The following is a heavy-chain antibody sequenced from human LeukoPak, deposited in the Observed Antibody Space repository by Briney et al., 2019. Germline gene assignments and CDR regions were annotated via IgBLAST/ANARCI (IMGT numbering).Heavy chain of an antibody. V-gene: IGHV3-23*01. Sequence: GGSLRLSCAASGFTFSSCAMNWVRQAPGKGLEWVSAISGGGGTTYYADSVKGRFTISRDNSKNTLFLQMNSLRAEDTAVYYCAKDREGLSSGYDLEYFDYWGQGTLVTVSS. CDR2: ISGGGGTT. J-gene: IGHJ4*02. CDR3: AKDREGLSSGYDLEYFDY. CDR1: GFTFSSCA. D-gene: IGHD5-12*01.